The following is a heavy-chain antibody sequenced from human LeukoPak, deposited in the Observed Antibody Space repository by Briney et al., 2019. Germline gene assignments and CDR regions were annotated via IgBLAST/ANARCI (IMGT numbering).Heavy chain of an antibody. CDR3: ARAYPRYCSSTSCYSRFDS. D-gene: IGHD2-2*01. Sequence: PGGSPRLSCAASGFTFSNHAMHWVRQAPGKGLEWVAGMSYDESNKYFADSVKGRFTISRDTSNNTLYLQMNSLRADDTAVYYCARAYPRYCSSTSCYSRFDSWGQGTLVTVSS. CDR2: MSYDESNK. J-gene: IGHJ5*01. CDR1: GFTFSNHA. V-gene: IGHV3-30*01.